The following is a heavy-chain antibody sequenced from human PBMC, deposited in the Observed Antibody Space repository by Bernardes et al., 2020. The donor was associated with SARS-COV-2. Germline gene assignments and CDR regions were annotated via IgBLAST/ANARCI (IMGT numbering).Heavy chain of an antibody. CDR1: GFTFDDYG. D-gene: IGHD3-3*01. Sequence: GGSLRLSCAASGFTFDDYGMSWVRQAPGKGLEWVSGINWNGGSTGYADSVKGRFTISRDNAKNSLYLQMNSLRAEDTAVYYCARDQWGYDFWSGYFPRQTYYYYYGMDVWGQGTTVTVSS. CDR2: INWNGGST. V-gene: IGHV3-20*04. CDR3: ARDQWGYDFWSGYFPRQTYYYYYGMDV. J-gene: IGHJ6*02.